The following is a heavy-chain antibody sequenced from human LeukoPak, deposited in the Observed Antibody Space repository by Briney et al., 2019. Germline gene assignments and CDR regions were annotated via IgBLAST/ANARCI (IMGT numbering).Heavy chain of an antibody. CDR2: IIPILGIA. D-gene: IGHD2/OR15-2a*01. V-gene: IGHV1-69*04. Sequence: ASVKVSCKASGGTFSSYAISWVRQAPGQGLEWMGRIIPILGIANYAQKFQGRVTITADKSTSTACMELSSLRSEDTAVYYCARGRNPVPVDYWGQGTLVTVSS. J-gene: IGHJ4*02. CDR1: GGTFSSYA. CDR3: ARGRNPVPVDY.